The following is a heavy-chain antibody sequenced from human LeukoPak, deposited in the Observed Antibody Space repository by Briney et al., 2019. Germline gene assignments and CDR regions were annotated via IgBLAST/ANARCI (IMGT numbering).Heavy chain of an antibody. CDR3: ARSRGKDISD. V-gene: IGHV4-61*05. D-gene: IGHD2-15*01. Sequence: PSETLSLTCTVSGGSVSSSNYYWGWIRQPPGKGLEWIGRIYTSGSTNYNPSLKSRVTMSVDTSKNQFSLKLSSVTAADTAVYYCARSRGKDISDWGQGTLVTVSS. J-gene: IGHJ4*02. CDR1: GGSVSSSNYY. CDR2: IYTSGST.